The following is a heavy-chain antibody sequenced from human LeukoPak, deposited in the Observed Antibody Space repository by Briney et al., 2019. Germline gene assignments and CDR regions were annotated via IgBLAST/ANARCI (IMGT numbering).Heavy chain of an antibody. J-gene: IGHJ6*03. CDR3: ARGTVAATLGYYYMDV. Sequence: SETLSLPCTVSGVSISRYYWSWLGQPPGKGLEWLGYIYYSGSTIYNPSLKSRVTISVDTSKTQFSLKLSSVTAADTAVYYCARGTVAATLGYYYMDVWGKGTTVTVFS. CDR1: GVSISRYY. V-gene: IGHV4-59*01. CDR2: IYYSGST. D-gene: IGHD2-15*01.